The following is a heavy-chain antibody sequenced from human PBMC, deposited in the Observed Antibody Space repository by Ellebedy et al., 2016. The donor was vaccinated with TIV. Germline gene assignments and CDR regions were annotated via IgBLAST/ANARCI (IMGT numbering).Heavy chain of an antibody. CDR3: AIYGSGRIYY. CDR1: GGSISSSSYY. CDR2: VDHSGNT. V-gene: IGHV4-39*07. Sequence: SETLSLXXTVSGGSISSSSYYWSWIRQSPGRGLEWIGEVDHSGNTNYNPSLKSRVTISVDTSKNQFSLKLSSVTAADTAVYYCAIYGSGRIYYWGQGTLVTVSS. D-gene: IGHD3-10*01. J-gene: IGHJ4*02.